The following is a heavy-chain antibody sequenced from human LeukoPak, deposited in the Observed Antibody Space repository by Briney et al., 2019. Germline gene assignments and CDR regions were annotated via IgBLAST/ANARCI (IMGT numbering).Heavy chain of an antibody. J-gene: IGHJ4*02. CDR2: INWDGEK. V-gene: IGHV2-70*04. CDR3: AREETTSCFDY. CDR1: GFSLSTSAMR. D-gene: IGHD2-2*01. Sequence: VSGPALVKPTQTLTLTCSFSGFSLSTSAMRVSWIRQPPGKALEWLARINWDGEKFYTTSLKTRLTISKDTSKNQEVLTMTDMDPVDKATYYCAREETTSCFDYWGQGILVTVSS.